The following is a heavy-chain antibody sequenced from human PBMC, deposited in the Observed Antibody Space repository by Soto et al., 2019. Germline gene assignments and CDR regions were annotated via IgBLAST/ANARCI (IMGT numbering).Heavy chain of an antibody. D-gene: IGHD6-13*01. Sequence: SETLSLTCAVSGYSISSGYYWGWIRQPPGKGLEWIGSIYHSGSTYYNPPLKSRVTISVDTSKNQFSLKLSSVTAADTAVYYCARSIAAAGYFDYWGQGTLVTVSS. V-gene: IGHV4-38-2*01. CDR3: ARSIAAAGYFDY. CDR1: GYSISSGYY. J-gene: IGHJ4*02. CDR2: IYHSGST.